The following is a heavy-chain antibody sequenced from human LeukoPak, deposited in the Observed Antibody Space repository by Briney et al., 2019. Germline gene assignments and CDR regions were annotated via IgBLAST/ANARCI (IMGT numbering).Heavy chain of an antibody. D-gene: IGHD3-9*01. CDR1: GGSISGYY. J-gene: IGHJ4*02. V-gene: IGHV4-59*08. Sequence: SETLSLTCTVSGGSISGYYWSWIRQPPGKGPEWIGYIYYSGSTNYNPSLKSRVTISVDTSKNQFSLKMNSVTAADTAVYYCARGPTPGNFNWGQGTLVTVSS. CDR2: IYYSGST. CDR3: ARGPTPGNFN.